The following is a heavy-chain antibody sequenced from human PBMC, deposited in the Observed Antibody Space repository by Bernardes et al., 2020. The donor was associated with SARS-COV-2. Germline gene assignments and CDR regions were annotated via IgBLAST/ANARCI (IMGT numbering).Heavy chain of an antibody. J-gene: IGHJ4*02. CDR1: GFTFSSYW. Sequence: GGSLRLSCAASGFTFSSYWMSWVRQAPGKGLEWVANIKQDGSEKYYVDSVKGRFTISRDNAKNSLYLQMNSLRAEDTAVYYCAKDRMADSGWYQEYYFDYWGQGTLVTVSS. CDR3: AKDRMADSGWYQEYYFDY. CDR2: IKQDGSEK. D-gene: IGHD6-19*01. V-gene: IGHV3-7*03.